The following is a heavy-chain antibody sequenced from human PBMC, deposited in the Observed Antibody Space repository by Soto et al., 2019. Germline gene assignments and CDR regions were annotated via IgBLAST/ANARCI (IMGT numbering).Heavy chain of an antibody. V-gene: IGHV3-13*01. CDR2: IGTAGDT. CDR1: GFTFSSYD. J-gene: IGHJ6*03. D-gene: IGHD3-16*01. Sequence: EVQLVESGGGLVQPGGSLRLSCAASGFTFSSYDMHWVRQATGKGLEWVSAIGTAGDTYYPGCVKGRFTISRENGKNSLYRQMDSLRAGDTAVYYFARVGGGSYYCCYMDVWGKGTTVTVSS. CDR3: ARVGGGSYYCCYMDV.